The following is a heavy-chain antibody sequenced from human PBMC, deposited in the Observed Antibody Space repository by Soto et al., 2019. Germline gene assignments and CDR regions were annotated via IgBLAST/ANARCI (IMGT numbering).Heavy chain of an antibody. V-gene: IGHV4-59*12. D-gene: IGHD2-21*02. CDR1: CGSISSFH. J-gene: IGHJ6*02. CDR2: IHYSGSI. CDR3: AREDDGGDRDYYGLDV. Sequence: SETLSLTCTVSCGSISSFHWTRIRQSPGKGLEWIGYIHYSGSIIYNPSFKSRVTISVDTSKNQFSLQLSSVTAADTAVYFCAREDDGGDRDYYGLDVWGQGTTVTVSS.